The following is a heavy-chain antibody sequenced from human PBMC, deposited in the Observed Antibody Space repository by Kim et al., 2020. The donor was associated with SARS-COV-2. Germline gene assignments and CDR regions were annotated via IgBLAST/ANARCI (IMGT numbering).Heavy chain of an antibody. V-gene: IGHV1-2*04. CDR3: ARSNGSGSYYGMDV. J-gene: IGHJ6*02. D-gene: IGHD3-10*01. CDR1: GYTFTGYY. CDR2: INPNSGGT. Sequence: ASVKVSCKASGYTFTGYYMHWVRQAPGQGLEWMGWINPNSGGTNYAQKFQGWVTMTRDTSISTAYMELSRLRSDDTAVYYCARSNGSGSYYGMDVWGQGTTVTVSS.